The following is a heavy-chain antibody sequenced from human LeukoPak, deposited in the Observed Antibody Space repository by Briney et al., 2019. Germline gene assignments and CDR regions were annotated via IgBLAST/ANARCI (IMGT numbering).Heavy chain of an antibody. J-gene: IGHJ6*02. CDR2: ISPGDFDT. Sequence: GESLKISCKASGYSFTTYWVAWVRQMPGKGLEWMGMISPGDFDTRYPPSFKGQVTISVDKSISTAYLQWSSLKASDTAIYYCARHQGGMDVWGQGTTVTVSS. V-gene: IGHV5-51*01. CDR1: GYSFTTYW. CDR3: ARHQGGMDV.